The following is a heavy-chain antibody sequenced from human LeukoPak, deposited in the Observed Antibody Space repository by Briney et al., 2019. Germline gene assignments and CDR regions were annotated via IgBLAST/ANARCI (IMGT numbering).Heavy chain of an antibody. CDR3: ARVPPELSFDY. D-gene: IGHD1-14*01. CDR1: GGSISSYY. J-gene: IGHJ4*02. V-gene: IGHV4-59*01. CDR2: IYYSGST. Sequence: SETLSLTCTVSGGSISSYYWSWIRQPPGKGLEWIGYIYYSGSTNYNPSLKSRVTILVDTSKNQFSLKLSSVTAADTAVYYCARVPPELSFDYWGQGTLVTVSS.